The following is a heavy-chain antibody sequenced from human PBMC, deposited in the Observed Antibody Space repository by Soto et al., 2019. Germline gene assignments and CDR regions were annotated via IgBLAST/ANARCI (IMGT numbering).Heavy chain of an antibody. J-gene: IGHJ2*01. V-gene: IGHV3-21*01. CDR2: ISSSSSYI. Sequence: EVQLVESGGGLVKPGGSLRLSCAASGFTFSSYSMNWVRQAPGKGLEWVSSISSSSSYIYYADSVKGRFTISRDNAKNSLYLQMNSLRAEDTAVYYCARGSGVRQDLYFDLWGRGTLVTVSS. CDR1: GFTFSSYS. D-gene: IGHD2-8*01. CDR3: ARGSGVRQDLYFDL.